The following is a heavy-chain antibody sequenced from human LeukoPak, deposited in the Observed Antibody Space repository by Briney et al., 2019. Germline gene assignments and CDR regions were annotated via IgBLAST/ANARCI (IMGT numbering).Heavy chain of an antibody. CDR1: GGSITSGSYY. Sequence: SETLSLTCTVSGGSITSGSYYWSWIRQPAGKGLECIGRVYISGSTNYNPSLAGRATISIDASKNQFSLKLSSVTAADTAVYYCAGPSGSASDTEYFQNWGQGTLVTVSS. V-gene: IGHV4-61*02. CDR2: VYISGST. CDR3: AGPSGSASDTEYFQN. D-gene: IGHD6-13*01. J-gene: IGHJ1*01.